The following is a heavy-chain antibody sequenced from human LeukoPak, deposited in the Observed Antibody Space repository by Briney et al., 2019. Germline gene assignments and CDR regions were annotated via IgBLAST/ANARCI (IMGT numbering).Heavy chain of an antibody. CDR1: GYTFTGYS. Sequence: GASVKVSCKASGYTFTGYSMHWVRQAPGQGLEWMGWINPNSGGTTYAQKFQGRVTMTTDTSTSTAYMELRSLRSDDTAVYYCARDPVAGTGAYFDFWGQGTLVTVSS. CDR3: ARDPVAGTGAYFDF. D-gene: IGHD6-19*01. CDR2: INPNSGGT. V-gene: IGHV1-2*02. J-gene: IGHJ4*02.